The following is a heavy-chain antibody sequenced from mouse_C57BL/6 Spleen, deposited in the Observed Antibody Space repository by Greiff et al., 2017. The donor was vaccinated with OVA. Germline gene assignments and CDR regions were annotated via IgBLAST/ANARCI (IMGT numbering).Heavy chain of an antibody. CDR2: IDPGTGGT. D-gene: IGHD1-1*01. CDR3: TVGARGYYDMDD. J-gene: IGHJ4*01. CDR1: GYTFTDYE. V-gene: IGHV1-15*01. Sequence: QVQLQESGAELVRPGASVTLSCKASGYTFTDYEITWVKQTPVHGLEWIGAIDPGTGGTAYNQKFKGKAILTADKSSSTAYMGLRSLTSEDSAVYCCTVGARGYYDMDDWGKGTSVTVSS.